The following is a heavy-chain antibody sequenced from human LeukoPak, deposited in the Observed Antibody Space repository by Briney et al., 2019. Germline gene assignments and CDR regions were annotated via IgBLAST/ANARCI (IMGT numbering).Heavy chain of an antibody. CDR3: ARDGGGYVLDY. D-gene: IGHD5-12*01. CDR2: ISSSSSYI. J-gene: IGHJ4*02. Sequence: GGSLRLSCAASGFTFSSYYMNWVRQAPGKGLEWVSSISSSSSYIYYADSVKGRFTISRDNAKNSLYLQMNSLRAEDTAVYYCARDGGGYVLDYWGQGTLVTVSS. V-gene: IGHV3-21*01. CDR1: GFTFSSYY.